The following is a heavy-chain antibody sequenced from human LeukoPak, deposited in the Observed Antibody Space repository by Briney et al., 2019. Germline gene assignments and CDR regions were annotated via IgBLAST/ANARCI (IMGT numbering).Heavy chain of an antibody. CDR3: AKSGLLVPTTISFDY. D-gene: IGHD2-2*01. J-gene: IGHJ4*02. CDR1: GFTFSSYA. Sequence: GGSLRLSCAASGFTFSSYAMSWVRQAPGKGLEWVSAISGSGGSTYYADSVKGRFTISRDNSKNTLYLQMNSQRAEATAVYYCAKSGLLVPTTISFDYWGQGTLVTVSS. CDR2: ISGSGGST. V-gene: IGHV3-23*01.